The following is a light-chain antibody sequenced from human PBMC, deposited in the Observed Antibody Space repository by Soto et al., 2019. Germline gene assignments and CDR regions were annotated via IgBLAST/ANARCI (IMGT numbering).Light chain of an antibody. V-gene: IGLV2-23*02. J-gene: IGLJ1*01. CDR3: CSYTLGNTF. CDR2: EVN. Sequence: QSALTQPASVSGSPGQSITISCTGTSSDVGSYNNLVSWYQQHPSKAPKAMIYEVNKRPSGVSNRFSGSKSGNTASLTISGLQAYDEADYYCCSYTLGNTFFGSGTKVTV. CDR1: SSDVGSYNNL.